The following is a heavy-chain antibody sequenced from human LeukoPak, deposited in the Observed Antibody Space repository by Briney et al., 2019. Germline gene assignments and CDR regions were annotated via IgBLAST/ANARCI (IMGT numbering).Heavy chain of an antibody. Sequence: RGSLRLSCAASGFTFSSYSMNWVRQAPGKGLEWVSSISTSSSYIYYADSVKGRFTISRDNAKNSLYLQMNSLRAEDTAVYYCARDRNSGYSGYAFDCWGQGTLVTVSS. J-gene: IGHJ4*02. D-gene: IGHD5-12*01. CDR2: ISTSSSYI. V-gene: IGHV3-21*01. CDR1: GFTFSSYS. CDR3: ARDRNSGYSGYAFDC.